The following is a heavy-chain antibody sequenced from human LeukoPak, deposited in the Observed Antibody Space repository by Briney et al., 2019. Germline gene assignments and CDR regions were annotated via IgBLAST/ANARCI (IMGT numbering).Heavy chain of an antibody. V-gene: IGHV3-30*02. J-gene: IGHJ4*02. Sequence: QPGGSLRLSCAASGFTFSSYGMHWVRQAPGKGLEGGAFIRYDGSNKYYADSVKGRFTISRDNSMNTLYLQMNSLRAEDTAVYYCASTGYCSGGSCSYYYDSSGYVDYWGQGTLVTVSS. D-gene: IGHD2-15*01. CDR2: IRYDGSNK. CDR1: GFTFSSYG. CDR3: ASTGYCSGGSCSYYYDSSGYVDY.